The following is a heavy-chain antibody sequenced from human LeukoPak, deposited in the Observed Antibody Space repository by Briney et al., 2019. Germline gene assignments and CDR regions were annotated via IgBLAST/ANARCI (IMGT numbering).Heavy chain of an antibody. CDR1: GFTFSSYA. CDR2: ISGSGGST. D-gene: IGHD6-19*01. V-gene: IGHV3-23*01. CDR3: AKRMGAVARGGYYFDY. Sequence: GGSLRLSCAASGFTFSSYAMSWVRQAPGKGLEWVSAISGSGGSTYYADSVKGRFTISRDNSKNTLYLQLNSLRAEDTAVYYCAKRMGAVARGGYYFDYWGQGTLVSVSS. J-gene: IGHJ4*02.